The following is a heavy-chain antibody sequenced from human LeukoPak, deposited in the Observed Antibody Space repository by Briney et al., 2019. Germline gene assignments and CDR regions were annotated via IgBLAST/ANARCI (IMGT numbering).Heavy chain of an antibody. V-gene: IGHV3-9*02. CDR1: RLTSNSNA. J-gene: IGHJ3*02. CDR3: AKDYKACSTTSCYWGDAIDI. Sequence: GGSLRLSCVVSRLTSNSNAMYWVRQAPGKGLEWVSGISWNSGSIGYADSVKGRFTISRDNAKNSLYLQMNSLRAEDTALYYCAKDYKACSTTSCYWGDAIDIWGQGTMVTVSS. D-gene: IGHD2-2*01. CDR2: ISWNSGSI.